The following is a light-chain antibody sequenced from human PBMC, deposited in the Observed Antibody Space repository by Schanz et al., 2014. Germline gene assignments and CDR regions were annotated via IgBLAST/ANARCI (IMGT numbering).Light chain of an antibody. J-gene: IGLJ2*01. V-gene: IGLV2-8*01. CDR2: GVS. Sequence: HSALAQPASVSGSPGQSITISCTGTSSDVGGYNFVSWYQQHPGKAPKLMIYGVSHRPSGVPDRFSGSKSGNTASLTISGLQAEDEADYYCCSYAGSNNLVFGGGTKLTVL. CDR3: CSYAGSNNLV. CDR1: SSDVGGYNF.